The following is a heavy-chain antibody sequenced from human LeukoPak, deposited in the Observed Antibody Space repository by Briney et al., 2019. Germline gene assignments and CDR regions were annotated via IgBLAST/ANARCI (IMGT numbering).Heavy chain of an antibody. Sequence: GGSLRLSCAASGFTFSTYAMSWVRQAPGKGLEWGSLVSGSGASTYYADSVKGRFTISRDNSKNTLYLQMNSLRAEDTAVYYCAKGGRTILANSYFDSWGQGTLVTVSS. V-gene: IGHV3-23*01. CDR2: VSGSGAST. CDR1: GFTFSTYA. J-gene: IGHJ4*02. D-gene: IGHD2/OR15-2a*01. CDR3: AKGGRTILANSYFDS.